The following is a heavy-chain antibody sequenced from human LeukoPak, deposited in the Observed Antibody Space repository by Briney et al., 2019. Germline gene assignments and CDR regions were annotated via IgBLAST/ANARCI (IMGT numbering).Heavy chain of an antibody. CDR1: GFTFSSYA. V-gene: IGHV3-7*01. D-gene: IGHD4/OR15-4a*01. Sequence: PGGSLRLSCAASGFTFSSYAMSWVRQVPGKGLEWVADIKKDGSEKNEVDSVKGRFTISRDNAKNSLYLQINSLRAEDTAVHYCARGPPYGARCDYLDSWGQGTLVTVSS. J-gene: IGHJ4*02. CDR3: ARGPPYGARCDYLDS. CDR2: IKKDGSEK.